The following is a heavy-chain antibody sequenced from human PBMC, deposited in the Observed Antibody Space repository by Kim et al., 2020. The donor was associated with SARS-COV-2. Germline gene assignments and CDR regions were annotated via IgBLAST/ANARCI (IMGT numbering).Heavy chain of an antibody. CDR1: GYTLTELS. CDR2: FDPEDGET. V-gene: IGHV1-24*01. Sequence: ASVKVSCKVSGYTLTELSMHWVRQAPGKGLEWMGGFDPEDGETIYAQKFQGRVTMTEDTSTDTAYMELSSLRSEDTAVYYCATGVDCSSTSCSSGREDFGYWGQGTLVTVSS. J-gene: IGHJ4*02. D-gene: IGHD2-2*01. CDR3: ATGVDCSSTSCSSGREDFGY.